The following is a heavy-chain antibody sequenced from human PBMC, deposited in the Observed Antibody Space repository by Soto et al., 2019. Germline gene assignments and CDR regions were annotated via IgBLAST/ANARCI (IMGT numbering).Heavy chain of an antibody. J-gene: IGHJ4*01. V-gene: IGHV1-18*01. CDR1: GYTFTNYG. D-gene: IGHD6-6*01. CDR3: SRGTSIPAAGDY. CDR2: VSAYNGER. Sequence: QVQLVQSGAEVKKPGASVKVSCKASGYTFTNYGINWVRQAPGQGLEWLGWVSAYNGERRYAQRVQARVIMTTDTSTTTAYMELRSPRSYGTAVYYCSRGTSIPAAGDYWGQGTLVTVSS.